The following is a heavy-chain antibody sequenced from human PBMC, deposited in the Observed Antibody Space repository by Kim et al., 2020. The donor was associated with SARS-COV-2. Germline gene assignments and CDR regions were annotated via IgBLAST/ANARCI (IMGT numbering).Heavy chain of an antibody. CDR3: ARHMGELVDY. CDR1: GGSISSSSYY. D-gene: IGHD3-16*01. V-gene: IGHV4-39*01. CDR2: IYYSGST. Sequence: SETLSLTCTVSGGSISSSSYYWGWIRQPPGKGLEWIGSIYYSGSTYYNPSLKSRVTISVDTSKNQFSLKLSSVTAADTAVYYCARHMGELVDYWGQGTLVTVSS. J-gene: IGHJ4*02.